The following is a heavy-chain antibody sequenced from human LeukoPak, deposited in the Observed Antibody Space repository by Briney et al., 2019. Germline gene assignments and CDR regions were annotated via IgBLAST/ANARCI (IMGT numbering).Heavy chain of an antibody. CDR1: GGSFSGYY. V-gene: IGHV4-34*01. CDR2: INHSGST. D-gene: IGHD3-22*01. CDR3: ARPPHYYYDSSAGSGDAFDI. J-gene: IGHJ3*02. Sequence: PSETLSLTCAVHGGSFSGYYWSWIRQPPGKGLEWIGEINHSGSTNYNPSLKSRVTISVDTSKHQFSLKLSSVTAADTAVYYCARPPHYYYDSSAGSGDAFDIWGQGTMVTVSS.